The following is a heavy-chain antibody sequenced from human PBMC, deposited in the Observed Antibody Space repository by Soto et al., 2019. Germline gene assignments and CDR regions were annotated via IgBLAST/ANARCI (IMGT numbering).Heavy chain of an antibody. V-gene: IGHV3-23*01. CDR3: AKRYSSAWEAGMDV. CDR2: IGGAGNDI. CDR1: GFAFSNFH. D-gene: IGHD6-19*01. Sequence: EMQVLESGGGLVQPGGSLRLSCAASGFAFSNFHMNWVRQAPGKGLQWVSTIGGAGNDIHYADSVKGRFTVSRDNSKNTLLLQMDGLRDDDTAIYYCAKRYSSAWEAGMDVWGRGTTVIVSS. J-gene: IGHJ6*02.